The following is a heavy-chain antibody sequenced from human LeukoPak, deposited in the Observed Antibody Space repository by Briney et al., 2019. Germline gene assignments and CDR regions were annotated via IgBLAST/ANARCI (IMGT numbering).Heavy chain of an antibody. CDR3: ARAYDSSGYYMDLDAFDI. J-gene: IGHJ3*02. Sequence: GGSLRLSCAASGFTFSSYWMSWVRQAPGKGLEWVANIKQDGSEKYYVDSVKGRFTISRDNAKNSLYLQMNSLRAEDTAVYYCARAYDSSGYYMDLDAFDIWGQGTMVTASS. D-gene: IGHD3-22*01. CDR1: GFTFSSYW. CDR2: IKQDGSEK. V-gene: IGHV3-7*04.